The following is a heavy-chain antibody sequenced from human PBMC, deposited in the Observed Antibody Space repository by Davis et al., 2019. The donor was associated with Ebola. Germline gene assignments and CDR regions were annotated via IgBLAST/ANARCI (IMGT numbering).Heavy chain of an antibody. V-gene: IGHV4-59*08. CDR2: IYYSGST. CDR3: ARSVGYFDY. D-gene: IGHD2-15*01. J-gene: IGHJ4*02. CDR1: GGSISSYY. Sequence: PGGSLRLSCTVSGGSISSYYWSWIRQPPGKGLEWIGYIYYSGSTNYNPSLKSRVTISVDTSKNQFSLKLSSVTAADTAVYYCARSVGYFDYWGQGTLVTVSS.